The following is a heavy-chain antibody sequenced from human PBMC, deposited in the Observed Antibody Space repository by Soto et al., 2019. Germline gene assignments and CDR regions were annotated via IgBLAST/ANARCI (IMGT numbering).Heavy chain of an antibody. CDR2: ISGSGGST. V-gene: IGHV3-23*01. CDR3: AKEGLRYFDWLLKDFDY. J-gene: IGHJ4*02. Sequence: EVQLLESGGGLVQPGGSLRLSCAASGFTFSSYAMSWVRQAPGKGLEWVSAISGSGGSTYYADSVKGRFTISRDNSKNTLYLQMKRLRAEDTAVYYCAKEGLRYFDWLLKDFDYWGQGTLVTVSS. CDR1: GFTFSSYA. D-gene: IGHD3-9*01.